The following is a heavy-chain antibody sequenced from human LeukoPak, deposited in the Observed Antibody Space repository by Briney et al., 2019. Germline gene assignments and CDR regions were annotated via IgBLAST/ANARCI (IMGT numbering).Heavy chain of an antibody. J-gene: IGHJ4*02. Sequence: SGFSLSTSGVGVGXIRQXPGRALEWLALIYWDDDKRYSPSLKSRLTITKDTSKNQVVLTMTNMDPVDTATYYCAHSNPYAALDYWGQGTLVTVSS. CDR3: AHSNPYAALDY. CDR2: IYWDDDK. CDR1: GFSLSTSGVG. V-gene: IGHV2-5*02. D-gene: IGHD2-15*01.